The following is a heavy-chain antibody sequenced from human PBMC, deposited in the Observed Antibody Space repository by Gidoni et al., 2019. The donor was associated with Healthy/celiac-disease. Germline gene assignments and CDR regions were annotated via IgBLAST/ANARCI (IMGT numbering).Heavy chain of an antibody. CDR1: GSPFSSYA. CDR3: AKEPQLWFGPFDY. CDR2: ISGRGGSR. J-gene: IGHJ4*02. Sequence: EVLLLASGGGLVQPGVSLRHSCAASGSPFSSYAMCWVRQAPGKGLEWVSAISGRGGSRYYADSVKGRFTISRDNSKNTLYLQMNSLRAEDTAVYYCAKEPQLWFGPFDYWGQGTLVTVSS. V-gene: IGHV3-23*01. D-gene: IGHD3-10*01.